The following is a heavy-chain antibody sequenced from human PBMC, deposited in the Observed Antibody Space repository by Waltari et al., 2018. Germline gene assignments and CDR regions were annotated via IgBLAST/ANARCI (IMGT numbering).Heavy chain of an antibody. J-gene: IGHJ4*02. V-gene: IGHV1-2*02. CDR2: INPNTGGT. Sequence: QVQLVQSGAGVKKPGASVNVSCKASGYNFIGYYIHWGRQAPGQGLEWMGWINPNTGGTKYAQKYQGRVTLTRDTSISTAYMELSSLGSDDMAVFYCARQAARNFDYWGQGTLVTVSS. CDR3: ARQAARNFDY. CDR1: GYNFIGYY.